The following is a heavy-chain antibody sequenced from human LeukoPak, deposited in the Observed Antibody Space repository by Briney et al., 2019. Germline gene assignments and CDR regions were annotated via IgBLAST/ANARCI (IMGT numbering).Heavy chain of an antibody. CDR1: GFTFSSYG. V-gene: IGHV3-30*02. J-gene: IGHJ4*02. CDR3: ARATGDFWSGYSFDY. D-gene: IGHD3-3*01. Sequence: SGGSLRLSCAASGFTFSSYGMHWVRQAPGKGLEWVAFIRYDGSNKYYADSVKGRFTISRDNSKNTLYLQMNSLRAEDTAVYYCARATGDFWSGYSFDYWGQGTLVTVSS. CDR2: IRYDGSNK.